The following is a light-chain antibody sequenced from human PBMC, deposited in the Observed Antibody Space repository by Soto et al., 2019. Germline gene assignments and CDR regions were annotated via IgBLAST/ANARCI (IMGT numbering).Light chain of an antibody. Sequence: QSVLTQPASVSGSPGQSITASCTGTSSVVGAYNYVSWYQQHPGKAPKLLIYEVNIRPSGVSYRFSGSKSGNTASLTISGLQAEDEADYYCSSYTSSSTLVFGTGTKVTV. CDR2: EVN. CDR1: SSVVGAYNY. V-gene: IGLV2-14*01. CDR3: SSYTSSSTLV. J-gene: IGLJ1*01.